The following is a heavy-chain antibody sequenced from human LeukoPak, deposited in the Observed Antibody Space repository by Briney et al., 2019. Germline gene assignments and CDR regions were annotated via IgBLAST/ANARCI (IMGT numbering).Heavy chain of an antibody. CDR2: IIPIFGTA. CDR3: AREWKGLSRGMDV. V-gene: IGHV1-69*05. D-gene: IGHD1-1*01. CDR1: GGTFSSYA. Sequence: SVKVSCKASGGTFSSYAISWVRQAPGQGLEWMGRIIPIFGTANYAQKFQGRVTMTRDASTSTVYMELSSLRSEDTAVYYCAREWKGLSRGMDVWGQGTTVTVSS. J-gene: IGHJ6*02.